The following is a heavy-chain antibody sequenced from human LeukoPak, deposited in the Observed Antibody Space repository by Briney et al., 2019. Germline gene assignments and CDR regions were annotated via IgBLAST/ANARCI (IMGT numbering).Heavy chain of an antibody. D-gene: IGHD6-13*01. J-gene: IGHJ6*03. CDR3: ATDPAAATYYYYYYMDV. V-gene: IGHV3-30-3*01. CDR1: GFTFSSYA. CDR2: ISYDGSNK. Sequence: GRSLRLSCAASGFTFSSYAMHWVRQAPGKGLEWVAVISYDGSNKYYEDSVRGRFTISRDNSKNTLYLQMNSLRAEDTAVYYCATDPAAATYYYYYYMDVWGKGTTVTVSS.